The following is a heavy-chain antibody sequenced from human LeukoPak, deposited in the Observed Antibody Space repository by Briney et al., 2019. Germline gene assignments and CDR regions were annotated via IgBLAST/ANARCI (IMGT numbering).Heavy chain of an antibody. V-gene: IGHV4-59*01. CDR2: IYSSGST. CDR3: ARARNYYDSSGFYYEGDAFDI. D-gene: IGHD3-22*01. CDR1: GGSISSYH. J-gene: IGHJ3*02. Sequence: SETLSLTCTVSGGSISSYHWSWIRQPPGKGLECIGYIYSSGSTNYNPSLKSRVTISVDTSKNKFSLKLSSVTAADTAVYYCARARNYYDSSGFYYEGDAFDIWGQGTMVTVSS.